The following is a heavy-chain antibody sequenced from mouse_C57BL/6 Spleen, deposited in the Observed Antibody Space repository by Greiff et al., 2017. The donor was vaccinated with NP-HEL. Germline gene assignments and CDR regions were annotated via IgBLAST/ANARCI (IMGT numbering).Heavy chain of an antibody. D-gene: IGHD1-1*01. V-gene: IGHV1-76*01. J-gene: IGHJ3*01. CDR3: ARMEYYGSSYWFAY. CDR2: IYPGSGNT. CDR1: GYTFTDYY. Sequence: VKLEESGAELVRPGASVKLSCKASGYTFTDYYINWVKQRPGQGLEWIARIYPGSGNTYYNEKFKGKATLTAEKSSSTAYMQLSSLTSEDSAVYFCARMEYYGSSYWFAYWGQGTLVTVSA.